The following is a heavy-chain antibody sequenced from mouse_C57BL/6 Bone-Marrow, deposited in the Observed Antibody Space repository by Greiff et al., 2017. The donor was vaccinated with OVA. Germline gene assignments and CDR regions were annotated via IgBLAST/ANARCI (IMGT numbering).Heavy chain of an antibody. Sequence: EVKLVESGGGLVQPGESLKLSCESNEYEFPSHDMSWVRKTPEKRLELVGAINSDGGSTYYPDPMERRFIISRDNTKKTLYLQMSSLRSEDTVLYYCARLPYGNYVMDYWGQGTSVTVSS. CDR1: EYEFPSHD. V-gene: IGHV5-2*01. D-gene: IGHD2-1*01. CDR3: ARLPYGNYVMDY. J-gene: IGHJ4*01. CDR2: INSDGGST.